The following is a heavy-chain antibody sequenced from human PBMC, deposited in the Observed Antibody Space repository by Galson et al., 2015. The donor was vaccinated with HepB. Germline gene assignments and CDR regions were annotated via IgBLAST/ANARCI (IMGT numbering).Heavy chain of an antibody. J-gene: IGHJ4*02. CDR3: ARHKHYYDSSGYYPSFDY. D-gene: IGHD3-22*01. Sequence: LSLTCTVSGGSVSSGSYYWSWIRQPPGKGLEWIGYIYYSGSTNYNPSLKSRVTISVDTSKNQFSLKLSSVTAADTAVYYCARHKHYYDSSGYYPSFDYWGQGTLVTVSS. V-gene: IGHV4-61*01. CDR2: IYYSGST. CDR1: GGSVSSGSYY.